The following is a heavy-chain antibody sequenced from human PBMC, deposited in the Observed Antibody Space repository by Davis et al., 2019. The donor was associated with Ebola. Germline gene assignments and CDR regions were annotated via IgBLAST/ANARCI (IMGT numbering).Heavy chain of an antibody. D-gene: IGHD2-15*01. CDR3: ARRLYCSGGSCYEYYYGMDV. Sequence: ASVTVSCKASGYTFTSYYMHWVRHAPGQGLEWMGIINPSGGTTRYAQKFQGRVTMTRDTSTSTVYMELSSLRSEDTAVYYCARRLYCSGGSCYEYYYGMDVWGQGTTVTVSS. J-gene: IGHJ6*02. CDR1: GYTFTSYY. CDR2: INPSGGTT. V-gene: IGHV1-46*01.